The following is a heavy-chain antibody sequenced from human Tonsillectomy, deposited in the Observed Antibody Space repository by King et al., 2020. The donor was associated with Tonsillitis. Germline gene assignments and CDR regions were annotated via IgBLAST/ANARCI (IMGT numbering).Heavy chain of an antibody. J-gene: IGHJ6*02. CDR3: AREDSSNFYYYGMDV. CDR1: GGSISSYY. Sequence: VQLQESGPGLVKPSETLSLTCTVSGGSISSYYWNWIRQPPGEGLEWIGYIYYSGSTNYNPSLKSRVTISVDTSKNQFSLMLSSVTAADTAVYYCAREDSSNFYYYGMDVWGQGTTVTVSS. D-gene: IGHD6-13*01. V-gene: IGHV4-59*01. CDR2: IYYSGST.